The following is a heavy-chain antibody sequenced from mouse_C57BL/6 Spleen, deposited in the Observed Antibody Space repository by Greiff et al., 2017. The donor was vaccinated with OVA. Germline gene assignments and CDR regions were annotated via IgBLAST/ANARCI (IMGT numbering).Heavy chain of an antibody. CDR1: GFTFSDYY. J-gene: IGHJ2*01. CDR2: ISNGGGST. V-gene: IGHV5-12*01. Sequence: EVKLMESGGGLVQPGGSLKLSCAASGFTFSDYYMYWVRQTPEKRLEWVAYISNGGGSTYYPDTVKGRFTISRDNAKNTLYLQMSRLKSEDTAMYYGARLYDGYFYYFDYWGQGTTLTVSS. CDR3: ARLYDGYFYYFDY. D-gene: IGHD2-3*01.